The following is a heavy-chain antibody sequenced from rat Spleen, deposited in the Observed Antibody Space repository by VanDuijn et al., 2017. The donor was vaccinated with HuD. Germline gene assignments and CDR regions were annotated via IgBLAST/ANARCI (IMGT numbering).Heavy chain of an antibody. CDR1: GFSLNSYG. CDR3: ARSDVLAAMGHY. J-gene: IGHJ2*01. CDR2: IWGNGNT. Sequence: QVQLKESGPGLVQPSQTLSLTCTVSGFSLNSYGVIWVRQPPGKGLEWMGVIWGNGNTNYNSALKSRLSISRDTSKSQVFLKMNNLQTEDTAMYFCARSDVLAAMGHYWGQGVMVTVSS. D-gene: IGHD1-2*01. V-gene: IGHV2S61*01.